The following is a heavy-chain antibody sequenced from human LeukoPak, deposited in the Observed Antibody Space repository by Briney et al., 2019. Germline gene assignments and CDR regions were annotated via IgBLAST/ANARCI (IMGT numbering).Heavy chain of an antibody. J-gene: IGHJ4*02. Sequence: GSLRLSCAASGFTFSSYAMSWIRQPPGKGLEWIGEINHSGSTNYNPSLKSRVTISVDTSKNQFSLKVSSVTAADTAIYYCARDLSFDWFPYYFDYWGQGILVTVSS. CDR2: INHSGST. CDR1: GFTFSSYA. V-gene: IGHV4-34*01. D-gene: IGHD3-9*01. CDR3: ARDLSFDWFPYYFDY.